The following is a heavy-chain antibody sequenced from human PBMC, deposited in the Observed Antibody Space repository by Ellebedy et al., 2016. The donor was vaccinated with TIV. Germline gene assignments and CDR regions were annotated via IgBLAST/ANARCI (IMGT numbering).Heavy chain of an antibody. J-gene: IGHJ4*02. V-gene: IGHV3-15*01. CDR2: IKSKTDGGAA. CDR3: TTVYRYNYDSV. CDR1: GFTFSNAW. Sequence: GESLKISCAASGFTFSNAWMNWVRQAPGKGLEWVGRIKSKTDGGAAAYAAPVKGRFTISRDDSTNTLYLQMNSLKTEDTAVYFCTTVYRYNYDSVWGQGTLVTVSS. D-gene: IGHD5-18*01.